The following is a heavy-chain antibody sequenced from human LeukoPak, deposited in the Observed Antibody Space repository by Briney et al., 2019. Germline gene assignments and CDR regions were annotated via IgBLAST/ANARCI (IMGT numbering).Heavy chain of an antibody. J-gene: IGHJ4*02. CDR3: ARDLSGGGFDDY. V-gene: IGHV1-3*01. Sequence: GASVKVSCKASGYTFTSYAMHWVRQAPGQRLEWMGWINAGNGNTKYSQKFQGRVTITRDTSASTAYMELSSLRSEDTAVYYCARDLSGGGFDDYWGQGTLVTVSS. CDR1: GYTFTSYA. CDR2: INAGNGNT. D-gene: IGHD2-8*02.